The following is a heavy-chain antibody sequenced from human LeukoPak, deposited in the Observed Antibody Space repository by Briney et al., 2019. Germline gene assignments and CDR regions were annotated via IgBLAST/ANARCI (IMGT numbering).Heavy chain of an antibody. Sequence: ASVKVSCKASGYTFTSYYMHWVRQAPGQGLEWMGIINPSGGSTNYAQKFQGRVTITADESTSTAYMELSSLRSEDTAVYYCANLEWFVNYKSDNWFDPWGQGTLVTVSS. D-gene: IGHD3-3*01. CDR1: GYTFTSYY. V-gene: IGHV1-46*01. CDR2: INPSGGST. CDR3: ANLEWFVNYKSDNWFDP. J-gene: IGHJ5*02.